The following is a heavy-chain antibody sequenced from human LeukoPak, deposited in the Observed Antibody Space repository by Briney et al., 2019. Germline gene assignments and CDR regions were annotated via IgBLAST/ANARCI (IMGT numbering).Heavy chain of an antibody. V-gene: IGHV4-59*12. CDR1: GSSISNYY. CDR2: IYYTGST. J-gene: IGHJ3*02. D-gene: IGHD1-26*01. Sequence: SETLSLTCTVSGSSISNYYWSWLRQPPGKGLEWIGYIYYTGSTNYNPSLRSRVTISVDTSKNPFSLKLSSVTAADTAVYYCARDKWEPRYAFDIWGQGTMVTVSS. CDR3: ARDKWEPRYAFDI.